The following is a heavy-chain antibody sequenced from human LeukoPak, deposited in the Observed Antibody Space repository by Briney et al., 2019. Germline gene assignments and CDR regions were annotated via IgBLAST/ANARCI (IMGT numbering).Heavy chain of an antibody. J-gene: IGHJ4*02. CDR2: ISSSSSYI. CDR1: GFTFSSYS. Sequence: GGSLRLSCAASGFTFSSYSMNWVRQAPGKGLEWVSSISSSSSYIYYADSVKGRFIISRDNAKNSLYLQMNSLRAEDTAVYYCARVHGGCSSTSCYVDYWGQGTLVTVSS. V-gene: IGHV3-21*01. CDR3: ARVHGGCSSTSCYVDY. D-gene: IGHD2-2*01.